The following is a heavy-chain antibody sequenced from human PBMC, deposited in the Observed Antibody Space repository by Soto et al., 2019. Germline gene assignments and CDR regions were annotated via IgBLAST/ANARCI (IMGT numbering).Heavy chain of an antibody. CDR2: MYYSGGA. Sequence: SETLSLTCAVSGVSIHNSHSFWGWIRQPPGKGLEFIGSMYYSGGANYNPSLKSRVTISLDTSKNQFSLNVYSVTAADTAVYYCARHEGWTGPDQWGQGTLVTVSS. CDR3: ARHEGWTGPDQ. D-gene: IGHD2-8*02. J-gene: IGHJ5*02. CDR1: GVSIHNSHSF. V-gene: IGHV4-39*01.